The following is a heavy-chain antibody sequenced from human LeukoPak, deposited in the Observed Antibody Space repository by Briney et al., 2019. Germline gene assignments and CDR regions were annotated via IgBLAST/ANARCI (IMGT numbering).Heavy chain of an antibody. CDR3: ARGSDLLAAFDI. D-gene: IGHD3-3*01. V-gene: IGHV1-69*01. J-gene: IGHJ3*02. CDR2: IIPIFGTA. Sequence: SVKVSCKASGGTFSSYAISWVRQAPGQGLEWMGGIIPIFGTANYAQKFQGRVTIPADESTSTAYMELSNLRSEDTAVYYCARGSDLLAAFDIWGQGTMVTVSS. CDR1: GGTFSSYA.